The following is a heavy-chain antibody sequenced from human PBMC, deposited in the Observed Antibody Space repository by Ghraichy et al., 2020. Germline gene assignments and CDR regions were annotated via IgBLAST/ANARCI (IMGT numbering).Heavy chain of an antibody. CDR1: GYTFTSYG. CDR2: ISAYNGNT. Sequence: ASVKVSCKASGYTFTSYGISWVRQAPGQGLEWMGWISAYNGNTNYAQKLQGRVTMTTDTSTSTAYMELRSLRSDDTAVYYCARDVPYYDSSSYVDYWGQGTLVTVSS. J-gene: IGHJ4*02. V-gene: IGHV1-18*04. D-gene: IGHD3-22*01. CDR3: ARDVPYYDSSSYVDY.